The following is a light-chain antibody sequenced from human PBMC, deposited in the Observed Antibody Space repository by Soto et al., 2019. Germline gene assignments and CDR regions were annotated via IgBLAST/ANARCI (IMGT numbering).Light chain of an antibody. CDR3: QQYNNWPLMYT. J-gene: IGKJ2*01. V-gene: IGKV3-15*01. Sequence: EIVMTQSQATLSVSPGERATLSCRASQSVSSNLAWYQQKPGQAPRLLIYGPSTRATGIPARFSGSGSGTEFTLTISILQSEDFAVYYCQQYNNWPLMYTFGQGTKLEIK. CDR2: GPS. CDR1: QSVSSN.